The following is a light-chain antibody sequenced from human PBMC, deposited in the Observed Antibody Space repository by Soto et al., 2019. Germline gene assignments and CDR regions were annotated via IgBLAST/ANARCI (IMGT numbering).Light chain of an antibody. CDR2: SDN. CDR3: SSYTSSSTLYV. Sequence: QSVPTQPPSASGTPGQRVTITCYGDNSNIASNSVNWYQQLPGTAPKLLIYSDNRRPSGVPDRFSASKSGASAFLTISGLQSDDEADYYCSSYTSSSTLYVFGTGTKLTVL. J-gene: IGLJ1*01. CDR1: NSNIASNS. V-gene: IGLV1-44*01.